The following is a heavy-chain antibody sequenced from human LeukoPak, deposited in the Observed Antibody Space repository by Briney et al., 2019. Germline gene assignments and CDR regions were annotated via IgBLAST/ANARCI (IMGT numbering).Heavy chain of an antibody. CDR1: GYTFTTDY. CDR3: ARGGSSPNF. Sequence: ASVKVSCKASGYTFTTDYIHWVRQAPGQGLEWMGIINPSGGSTTYAQKFQGRVIMTGDTFTSTVYMELRSLRSEDTAVYYCARGGSSPNFWGQGALVTVSS. V-gene: IGHV1-46*01. CDR2: INPSGGST. D-gene: IGHD6-13*01. J-gene: IGHJ4*02.